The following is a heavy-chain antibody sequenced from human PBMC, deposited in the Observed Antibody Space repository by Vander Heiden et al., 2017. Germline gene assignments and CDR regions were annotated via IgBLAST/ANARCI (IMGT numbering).Heavy chain of an antibody. CDR3: ALGDPEDAFDI. CDR1: GFSLSTSGMC. J-gene: IGHJ3*02. CDR2: IDWDDEK. Sequence: QVTLRESGPALVKPTQTLTLTCTFSGFSLSTSGMCVSWIRQPPGKALEWLARIDWDDEKYYSTALKTRLTIAKDTAKNQVVITMTTMDPVDTATYYGALGDPEDAFDIGGQGTMVTVSS. V-gene: IGHV2-70*15. D-gene: IGHD1-26*01.